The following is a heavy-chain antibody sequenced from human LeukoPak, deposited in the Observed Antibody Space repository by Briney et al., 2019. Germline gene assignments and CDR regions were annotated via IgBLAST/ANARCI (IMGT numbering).Heavy chain of an antibody. CDR1: GYTFTGYY. D-gene: IGHD4-11*01. CDR2: INPNSGGT. CDR3: ARVGSSTVTHYYYYYMDV. V-gene: IGHV1-2*02. J-gene: IGHJ6*03. Sequence: GASVKVSCKASGYTFTGYYMHWVRQAPGQGLEWMGWINPNSGGTNYAQKFQGRVTMTRDTSISTAYMELSRLRSDDTAVYYCARVGSSTVTHYYYYYMDVWGKGTTVTVSS.